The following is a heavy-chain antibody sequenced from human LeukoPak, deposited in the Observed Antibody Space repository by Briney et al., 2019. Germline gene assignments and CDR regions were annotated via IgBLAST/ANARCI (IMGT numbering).Heavy chain of an antibody. D-gene: IGHD3-22*01. Sequence: GGSLRLSCAASGFTFSSYSMSWVRQAPGKGLEWVSVIYSGGSTYYADSVKGRFTISRDNSKNTLYLQMNSLRAEDTAVYYCARYSGYYYSHFDYWGQGTLVTVSS. V-gene: IGHV3-53*01. CDR2: IYSGGST. J-gene: IGHJ4*02. CDR1: GFTFSSYS. CDR3: ARYSGYYYSHFDY.